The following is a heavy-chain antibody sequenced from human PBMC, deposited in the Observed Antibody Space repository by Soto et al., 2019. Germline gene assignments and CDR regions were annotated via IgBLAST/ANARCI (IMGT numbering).Heavy chain of an antibody. CDR2: IYYSGST. V-gene: IGHV4-31*03. J-gene: IGHJ4*02. D-gene: IGHD3-22*01. Sequence: SETLSLTCTVSGGSISSGGYYWSWIRQHPGKGLEWIGYIYYSGSTYYNPSLKSRVTISVDTSKNQFSLKLSSVTAADTAMYYCARQIYDSDTGPNFQYYFDSWGQGTPVTVSS. CDR1: GGSISSGGYY. CDR3: ARQIYDSDTGPNFQYYFDS.